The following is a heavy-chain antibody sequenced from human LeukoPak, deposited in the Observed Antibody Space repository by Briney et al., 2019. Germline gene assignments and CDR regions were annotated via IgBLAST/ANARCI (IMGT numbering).Heavy chain of an antibody. CDR1: GYTFTGYY. Sequence: ASVKVSCKASGYTFTGYYMHWVRQAPGQGLEWMGWINPNSGGTNYAQKFQGRVTMTRDTSISTAYMELSSLRSEDTAVYYCATHFHSSSWYGVNNRGHDYWGQGTLVTVSS. V-gene: IGHV1-2*02. CDR2: INPNSGGT. J-gene: IGHJ4*02. CDR3: ATHFHSSSWYGVNNRGHDY. D-gene: IGHD6-13*01.